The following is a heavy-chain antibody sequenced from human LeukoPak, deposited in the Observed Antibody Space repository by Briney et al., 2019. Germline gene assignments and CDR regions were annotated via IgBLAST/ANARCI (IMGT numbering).Heavy chain of an antibody. CDR2: IYPGDSDI. CDR1: GYRFTDYW. Sequence: KSGESLQISCKGSGYRFTDYWIGWVRQMPGKGLEWMGIIYPGDSDIRYSPSFQGQVTISADKSINTAHLQWSSLKASDTAMYYCARGAAGTTPDYYYFGLDVWGQGTTVRVSS. D-gene: IGHD1-7*01. V-gene: IGHV5-51*01. J-gene: IGHJ6*02. CDR3: ARGAAGTTPDYYYFGLDV.